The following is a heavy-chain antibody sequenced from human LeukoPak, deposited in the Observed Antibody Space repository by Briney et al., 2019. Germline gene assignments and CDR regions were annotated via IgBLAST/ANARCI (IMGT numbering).Heavy chain of an antibody. J-gene: IGHJ4*02. V-gene: IGHV4-61*01. Sequence: KASETLSLTCTVSGGSVNSGSHYWCWIRQPPGKGLEWIGYIYYSWSTNYNPSLKSRVTISVDTSKNQFSLNLNSVTAADTAVYYCARDPGYSGIDYWGQGTLVTVSS. D-gene: IGHD5-12*01. CDR1: GGSVNSGSHY. CDR3: ARDPGYSGIDY. CDR2: IYYSWST.